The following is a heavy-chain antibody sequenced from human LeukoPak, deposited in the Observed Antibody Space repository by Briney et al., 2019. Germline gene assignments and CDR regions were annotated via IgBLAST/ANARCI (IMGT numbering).Heavy chain of an antibody. V-gene: IGHV3-21*01. J-gene: IGHJ5*02. D-gene: IGHD2-15*01. CDR1: GFTFSSYS. Sequence: GGSLRLSCAASGFTFSSYSMNWVRQPPGKGLEWVSSISSSRSNKYYADSVKGRFTISRDNANNSLYLQMNSLRAEDTAVYYCARDNVKAGFDPWGQGTLVTVSS. CDR2: ISSSRSNK. CDR3: ARDNVKAGFDP.